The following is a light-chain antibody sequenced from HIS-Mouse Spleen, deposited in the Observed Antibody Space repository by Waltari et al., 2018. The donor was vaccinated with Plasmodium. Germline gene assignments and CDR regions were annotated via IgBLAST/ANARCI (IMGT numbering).Light chain of an antibody. CDR2: GAS. CDR3: QQYGSSLTWT. CDR1: QSVSSSY. J-gene: IGKJ1*01. V-gene: IGKV3-20*01. Sequence: EIVLTQSPGTLSLSPGERATLSCRASQSVSSSYLAWYQPKPGQAPRLLIYGASSRATGIPDRFSGSGSGTDFTLTISRLEPEDFAVYYCQQYGSSLTWTFGQGTKVEIK.